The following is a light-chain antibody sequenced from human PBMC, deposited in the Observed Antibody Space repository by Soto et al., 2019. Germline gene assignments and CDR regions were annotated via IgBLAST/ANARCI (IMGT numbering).Light chain of an antibody. CDR1: QSVLYSSNNKNY. J-gene: IGKJ4*01. CDR3: QQYYSTPLT. CDR2: WAS. V-gene: IGKV4-1*01. Sequence: DIVMTQSPDSLAVSLGERATINCKSSQSVLYSSNNKNYLAWYQQKPGQPPKLLIYWASTRESGVPDRFSGSGSGTDFTLPISSLQAEDVAVYHCQQYYSTPLTLGGGTKVDTK.